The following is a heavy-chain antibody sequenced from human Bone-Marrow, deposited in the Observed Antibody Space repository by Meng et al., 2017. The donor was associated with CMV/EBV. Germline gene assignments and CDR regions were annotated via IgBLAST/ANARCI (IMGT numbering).Heavy chain of an antibody. CDR1: GGSISSSSYY. CDR2: IYYSGST. D-gene: IGHD3-16*01. V-gene: IGHV4-39*01. CDR3: ARWVRGLGDNWFDP. Sequence: SETLSLTCTVSGGSISSSSYYWGWIRQPPGKGLEWIGSIYYSGSTYYNPSLKSRVTISVDTSKNQFSLKLSSVTAADTAVYYCARWVRGLGDNWFDPWGQGTLVTVSS. J-gene: IGHJ5*02.